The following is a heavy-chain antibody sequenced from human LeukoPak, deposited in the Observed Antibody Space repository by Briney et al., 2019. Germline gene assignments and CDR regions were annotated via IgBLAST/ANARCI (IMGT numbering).Heavy chain of an antibody. CDR3: ARGGNWNDY. D-gene: IGHD1-1*01. CDR1: GFTFSSYS. CDR2: ISSSSSYI. V-gene: IGHV3-21*01. J-gene: IGHJ4*02. Sequence: PGGSLRLSCAASGFTFSSYSMNWVRQAPGKGLEWVSSISSSSSYIYYADSVKGRSTISRDNAKNSLYLQMNSLGAEDTAVYYCARGGNWNDYWGQGTLVTVSS.